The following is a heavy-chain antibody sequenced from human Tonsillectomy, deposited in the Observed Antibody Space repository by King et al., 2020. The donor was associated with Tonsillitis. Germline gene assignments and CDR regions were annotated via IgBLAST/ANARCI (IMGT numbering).Heavy chain of an antibody. Sequence: QLQESGPGLVKPSETLSLTCTVSGGSISSYYWSWIRQPPGKGLEWIGYIYYSGSTNYNPSLKSRVTISVDTSKNQFSLKLTSVTAAVTAVYYCARNGGYSYALDYRGQGTLVTVSS. J-gene: IGHJ4*02. CDR1: GGSISSYY. D-gene: IGHD5-18*01. V-gene: IGHV4-59*01. CDR3: ARNGGYSYALDY. CDR2: IYYSGST.